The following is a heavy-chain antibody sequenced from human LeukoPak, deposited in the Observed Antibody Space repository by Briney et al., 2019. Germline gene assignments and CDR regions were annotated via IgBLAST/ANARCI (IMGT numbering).Heavy chain of an antibody. V-gene: IGHV1-18*01. Sequence: ASVKVSCKASGYTFTSYGISWVRQAPGQGLEWMGWISAYNGNTNYAQKLQGRVTMTTDTSTSTAYMELRSLRSDNTAVYYCARDPYYDFWSGYSSWFDPWGQGTLVTVSS. J-gene: IGHJ5*02. CDR3: ARDPYYDFWSGYSSWFDP. D-gene: IGHD3-3*01. CDR1: GYTFTSYG. CDR2: ISAYNGNT.